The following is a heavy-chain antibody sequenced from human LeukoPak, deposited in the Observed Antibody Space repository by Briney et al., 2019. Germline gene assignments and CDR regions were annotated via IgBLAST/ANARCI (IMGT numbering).Heavy chain of an antibody. CDR3: ARVGYDSSGYSNRNNWFVP. CDR1: GGTFSSYT. V-gene: IGHV1-69*02. Sequence: SVKVSCKASGGTFSSYTISWVRQAPGQGLEWMGRIIPILGIANYAQKFQGRVTITADKSTSTAYMELSSLRSEDTAVYYCARVGYDSSGYSNRNNWFVPWGQGTLVTVSS. CDR2: IIPILGIA. D-gene: IGHD3-22*01. J-gene: IGHJ5*02.